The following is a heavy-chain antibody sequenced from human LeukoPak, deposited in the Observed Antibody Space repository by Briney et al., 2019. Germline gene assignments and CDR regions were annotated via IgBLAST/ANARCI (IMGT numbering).Heavy chain of an antibody. CDR3: AKDRYPDNWFDP. J-gene: IGHJ5*02. Sequence: GGSLRLSCAASGFTFSSYGMHWVRQAPGKGLEWVAFIRYDGSNKYYADSVKGRFTISRDNSKNTLYLQMNSLRAEDTAVYYCAKDRYPDNWFDPWGQGTLVTVSS. CDR1: GFTFSSYG. CDR2: IRYDGSNK. V-gene: IGHV3-30*02. D-gene: IGHD1-26*01.